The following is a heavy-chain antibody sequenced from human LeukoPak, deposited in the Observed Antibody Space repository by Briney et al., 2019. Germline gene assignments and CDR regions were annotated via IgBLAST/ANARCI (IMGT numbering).Heavy chain of an antibody. V-gene: IGHV3-23*01. CDR3: AKDSRDIVVVPAAILLGYNDY. J-gene: IGHJ4*02. D-gene: IGHD2-2*02. Sequence: GGSLRLSCAASGFTFSSYAMSWVRQAPGKGLEWVSAISGSGGSTYYADSVKGRFTISRDNSKNTLYLQMNSLRAEDTAGYYCAKDSRDIVVVPAAILLGYNDYWGQGTLVTVSS. CDR1: GFTFSSYA. CDR2: ISGSGGST.